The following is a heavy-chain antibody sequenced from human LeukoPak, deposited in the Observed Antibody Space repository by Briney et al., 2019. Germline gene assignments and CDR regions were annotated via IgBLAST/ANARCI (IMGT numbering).Heavy chain of an antibody. V-gene: IGHV1-69*13. CDR3: ARGTNYDILTGYSHLQH. CDR1: GGTFSSYA. J-gene: IGHJ1*01. D-gene: IGHD3-9*01. CDR2: IIPIFGTA. Sequence: GASVKVSCKASGGTFSSYAISWVRQAAGQGLEWMGGIIPIFGTANYAQKFQGRVTITADESTSTAYMELSSLRSEDTAVYYCARGTNYDILTGYSHLQHWGQGTLVTVSS.